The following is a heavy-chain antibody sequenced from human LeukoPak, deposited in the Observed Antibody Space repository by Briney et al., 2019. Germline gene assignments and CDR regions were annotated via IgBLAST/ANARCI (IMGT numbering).Heavy chain of an antibody. Sequence: GGSLRLSCAASGFTVSSNYMSWVRQARGKGLEWVSVIYSGGSTYYADSVKGRFTISRDNSKNTLYLQMNSLRAEDTAVYYCAGQRDTIFGVGYMDVWGKGTTVTVSS. J-gene: IGHJ6*03. CDR3: AGQRDTIFGVGYMDV. V-gene: IGHV3-53*01. CDR2: IYSGGST. CDR1: GFTVSSNY. D-gene: IGHD3-3*01.